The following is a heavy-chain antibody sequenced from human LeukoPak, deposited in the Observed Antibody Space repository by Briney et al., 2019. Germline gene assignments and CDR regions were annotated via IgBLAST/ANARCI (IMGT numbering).Heavy chain of an antibody. CDR3: ARGETSGWPPQVYDY. V-gene: IGHV4-59*01. CDR1: GGSISRNY. CDR2: FYYTGST. Sequence: PSETLSLTCTVSGGSISRNYWSWIRQPPGKGLEWIGCFYYTGSTNYNPPLKSRVTISVDTSKNQFSLKLSSVTAADTAMYYCARGETSGWPPQVYDYWGQGTLVTVSS. J-gene: IGHJ4*02. D-gene: IGHD6-19*01.